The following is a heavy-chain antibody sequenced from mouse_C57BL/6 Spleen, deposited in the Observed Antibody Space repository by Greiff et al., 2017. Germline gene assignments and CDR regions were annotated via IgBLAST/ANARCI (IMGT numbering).Heavy chain of an antibody. J-gene: IGHJ3*01. Sequence: EVHLVESGPGLVKPSQSLSLTCSVTGYSITSGYYWNWIRQFPGNKLEWMGYISYDGSNNYNPSLKNRISITRDTSKNQFFLKLNSVTTEDTATYYCARDYYGSSPAWFAYWGQGTLVTVSA. CDR3: ARDYYGSSPAWFAY. D-gene: IGHD1-1*01. CDR2: ISYDGSN. V-gene: IGHV3-6*01. CDR1: GYSITSGYY.